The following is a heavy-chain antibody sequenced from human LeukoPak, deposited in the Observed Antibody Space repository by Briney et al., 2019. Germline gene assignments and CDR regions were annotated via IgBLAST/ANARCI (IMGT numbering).Heavy chain of an antibody. CDR3: ARSRYSTSSGGFDY. CDR2: INSDGSNI. J-gene: IGHJ4*02. Sequence: GGSLRLSCAASGFTFRDFWMHWVRQAPGKGLVWVSRINSDGSNITYADSVKGRFTISRDNAKNTLYLQMNSLRGEDTAVYYCARSRYSTSSGGFDYWGQGIPVTVSS. CDR1: GFTFRDFW. V-gene: IGHV3-74*01. D-gene: IGHD6-6*01.